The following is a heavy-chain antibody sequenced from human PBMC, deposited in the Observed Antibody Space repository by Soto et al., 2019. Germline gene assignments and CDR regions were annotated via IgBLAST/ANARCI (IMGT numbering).Heavy chain of an antibody. CDR3: ARDYQLLDWFDP. CDR1: GYTFTSYG. Sequence: ASVKVSCKASGYTFTSYGISWVRQAPGQGLEWMGWISAYDGNTNYAQKLQGRVTMTTDTSTSTAYMELRSLRSDDTAVYYCARDYQLLDWFDPWGQGILVTVSS. J-gene: IGHJ5*02. CDR2: ISAYDGNT. D-gene: IGHD2-2*01. V-gene: IGHV1-18*01.